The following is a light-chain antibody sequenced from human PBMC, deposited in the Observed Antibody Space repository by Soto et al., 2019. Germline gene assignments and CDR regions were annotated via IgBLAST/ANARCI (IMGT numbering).Light chain of an antibody. CDR3: QQYSSYPRT. J-gene: IGKJ1*01. CDR1: QSISSW. V-gene: IGKV1-5*01. Sequence: DIQVTQSPSTLSASVGDRVTITCRASQSISSWLAWYQQKPGKAPQLLIYDASSLESGVPARFSGSGSGTEFTLTISSLQPDDFAIYYCQQYSSYPRTFGQGTKVEIK. CDR2: DAS.